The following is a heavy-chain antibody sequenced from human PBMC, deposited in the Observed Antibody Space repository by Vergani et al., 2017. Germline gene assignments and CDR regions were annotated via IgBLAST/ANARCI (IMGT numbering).Heavy chain of an antibody. V-gene: IGHV1-69*01. CDR1: GGTFSSYA. CDR3: AINRYCGGDCYSGVYFDY. D-gene: IGHD2-21*02. J-gene: IGHJ4*02. Sequence: QVQLVQSGAEVKKPGSSVKVSCKASGGTFSSYAISWVRQAPGQGLEWMGGIITIFGTANYAQKFQGRVTITADESTITAYMELSSLRSEDRAVYYCAINRYCGGDCYSGVYFDYWGQGTLVTVSS. CDR2: IITIFGTA.